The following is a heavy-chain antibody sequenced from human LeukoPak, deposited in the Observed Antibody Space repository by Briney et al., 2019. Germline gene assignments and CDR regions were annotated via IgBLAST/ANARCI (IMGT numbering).Heavy chain of an antibody. CDR2: IYYSGST. J-gene: IGHJ5*02. Sequence: SETLSLTCTVSGGSISSYYWSRIRQPPGKGLEWIGYIYYSGSTNYNPSLKSRVTISVDTSKNQFSLKLSSVTAADTAVYYCARDYSSSLDPWGQGTLVTVSS. V-gene: IGHV4-59*01. D-gene: IGHD6-13*01. CDR3: ARDYSSSLDP. CDR1: GGSISSYY.